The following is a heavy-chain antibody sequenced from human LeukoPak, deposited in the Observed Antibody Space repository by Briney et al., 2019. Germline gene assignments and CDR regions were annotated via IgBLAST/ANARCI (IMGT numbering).Heavy chain of an antibody. CDR1: GGSISSGGYY. J-gene: IGHJ4*02. CDR2: IYYSGIT. CDR3: ARHVSGSGWWKFDS. D-gene: IGHD6-19*01. V-gene: IGHV4-61*08. Sequence: SQTLSLTCTVSGGSISSGGYYWTWIRQPPGRGLEWIGYIYYSGITKYNPSLKSRVTISVDTSKNQFSLRLNSVTAADMAVYYCARHVSGSGWWKFDSWGQGTLVTVSS.